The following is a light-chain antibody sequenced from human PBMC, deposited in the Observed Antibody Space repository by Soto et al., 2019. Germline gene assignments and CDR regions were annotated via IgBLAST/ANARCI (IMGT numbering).Light chain of an antibody. CDR3: QQYGNSPPVT. CDR1: QSVSSNY. Sequence: EIVLTQSPGTLSLSPGERATLSCRASQSVSSNYLAWHQQKPGQAPRLLIYGASSRATGIPDRFSGSGSGTDFTLTISRLEPEDFAVYYCQQYGNSPPVTFGGGTKVEIK. J-gene: IGKJ4*01. V-gene: IGKV3-20*01. CDR2: GAS.